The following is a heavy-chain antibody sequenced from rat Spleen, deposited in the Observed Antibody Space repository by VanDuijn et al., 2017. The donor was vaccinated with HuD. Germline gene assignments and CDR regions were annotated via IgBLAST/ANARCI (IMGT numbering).Heavy chain of an antibody. V-gene: IGHV2-34*01. CDR3: ARDRGVTMMVPLMDA. CDR2: MWYDGDT. CDR1: GFSLTSYS. D-gene: IGHD1-12*03. J-gene: IGHJ4*01. Sequence: QVQLKESGPGLVQPSETLSLTCTVSGFSLTSYSVSWVRQPSGKGPEWMGRMWYDGDTAYNSLLKSRLSISRDISKSQVFLKMSSLQTEDTATYYCARDRGVTMMVPLMDAWGQGTSVTVSS.